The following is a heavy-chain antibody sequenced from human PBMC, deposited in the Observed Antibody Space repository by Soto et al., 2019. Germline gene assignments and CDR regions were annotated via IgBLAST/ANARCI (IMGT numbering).Heavy chain of an antibody. J-gene: IGHJ3*02. CDR3: ARDESATEAFDI. CDR1: GGSISSGGYY. D-gene: IGHD5-12*01. CDR2: TYYSGTT. Sequence: QVQLQESGPGLVKPSQTLSLTCTVSGGSISSGGYYWSWIRQNPGKGLEWIGYTYYSGTTNYNPSLKSRLTISVDTSKNQYSLNLNSMTAADTAVYYCARDESATEAFDIWGQGTMVTVSS. V-gene: IGHV4-31*03.